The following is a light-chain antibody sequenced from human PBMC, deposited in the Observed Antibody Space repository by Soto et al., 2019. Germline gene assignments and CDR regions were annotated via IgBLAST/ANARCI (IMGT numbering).Light chain of an antibody. CDR3: KQCYATPYT. J-gene: IGKJ2*01. V-gene: IGKV4-1*01. CDR1: QSVLSSSNNKNY. Sequence: DIVMTQSPDSLAVYLGERATINCKSSQSVLSSSNNKNYLAWYQKKPGQPPKLLIYWASMRESGVPDRFSGSGSGTEFTLTIGSLQSEDVAVYYCKQCYATPYTFCQGTKLEIK. CDR2: WAS.